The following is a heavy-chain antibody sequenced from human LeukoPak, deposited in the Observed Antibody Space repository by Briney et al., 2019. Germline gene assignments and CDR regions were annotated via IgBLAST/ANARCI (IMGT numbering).Heavy chain of an antibody. Sequence: SVKVSCKASGGTFSSYAISWVRQAPGQGLEWMGRIIPILGIANYAQKFQGRVTITADKSTSTAYMELSSLRSEDTAVYYCARDSAHNWFDPWGQGTLVTVSS. CDR3: ARDSAHNWFDP. V-gene: IGHV1-69*04. CDR1: GGTFSSYA. J-gene: IGHJ5*02. CDR2: IIPILGIA.